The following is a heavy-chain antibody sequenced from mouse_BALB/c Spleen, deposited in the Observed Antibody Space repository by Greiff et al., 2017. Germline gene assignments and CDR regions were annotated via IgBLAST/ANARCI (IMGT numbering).Heavy chain of an antibody. CDR3: ARSGGTDLDY. Sequence: QVQLQQPGAELVRPGTSVKVSCKASGYAFTNYLIEWVKQRPGQGLEWIGVINPGSGGTNYNEKFKGKATLTADKSSSTAYMQLSSLTSDDSAVYFCARSGGTDLDYWGQGTTLTVSS. J-gene: IGHJ2*01. CDR1: GYAFTNYL. V-gene: IGHV1-54*01. D-gene: IGHD4-1*01. CDR2: INPGSGGT.